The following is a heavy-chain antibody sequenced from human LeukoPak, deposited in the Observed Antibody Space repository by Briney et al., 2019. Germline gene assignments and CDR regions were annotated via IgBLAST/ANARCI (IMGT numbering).Heavy chain of an antibody. CDR2: IKSKTDGGTT. D-gene: IGHD2-15*01. Sequence: GGSLRLSCAASAFTFSNAWMNWVRQAPGKRLEWVGRIKSKTDGGTTDYAAPVKGRFTISRDDSKNTLYLQMNSLKTEDTAVYYCTTEERVSSGYCSGGSCYIDYWGQGTLVTVSS. J-gene: IGHJ4*02. V-gene: IGHV3-15*01. CDR3: TTEERVSSGYCSGGSCYIDY. CDR1: AFTFSNAW.